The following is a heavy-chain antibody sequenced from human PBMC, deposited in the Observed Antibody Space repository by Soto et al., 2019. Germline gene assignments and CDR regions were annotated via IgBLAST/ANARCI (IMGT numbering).Heavy chain of an antibody. D-gene: IGHD3-22*01. J-gene: IGHJ4*02. CDR3: ARGGVDYYDSSGYYFSPYYFDY. CDR1: GASISSSSYY. Sequence: SETLSLTCTVSGASISSSSYYWGWIRQPPGKGLEWIGSIYYSGSTYYNPSLKSRVTISVDTSKNQFSLKLSSVTAADTAVYYCARGGVDYYDSSGYYFSPYYFDYWGQGTLVTVSS. V-gene: IGHV4-39*07. CDR2: IYYSGST.